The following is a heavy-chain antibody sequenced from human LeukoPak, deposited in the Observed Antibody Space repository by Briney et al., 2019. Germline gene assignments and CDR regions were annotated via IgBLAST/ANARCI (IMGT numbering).Heavy chain of an antibody. V-gene: IGHV1-18*01. Sequence: ASVKVSCKASGYTFTSYGISWVRLAPGEGLEWVGWISAYNGNTNYAQKFQGRVTMTRDTSISTAYMELSRLRSDDTAVYYCARDHGYGDYVNYYYYMDVWGNGTTVTVSS. CDR2: ISAYNGNT. CDR3: ARDHGYGDYVNYYYYMDV. D-gene: IGHD4-17*01. CDR1: GYTFTSYG. J-gene: IGHJ6*03.